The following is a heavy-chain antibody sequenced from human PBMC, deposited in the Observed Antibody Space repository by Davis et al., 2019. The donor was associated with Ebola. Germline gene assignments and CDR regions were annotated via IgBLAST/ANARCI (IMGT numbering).Heavy chain of an antibody. CDR2: ISSGVGVP. Sequence: GESLKISCVVSGFTFTDYGMNWVRQAPGKGLEWVFSISSGVGVPYYADSVKDRFTISRDNSKNTLYLQMNSLRAEDTAVYYCAKDKLASIAVAAQGDYWGQGTLVTVSS. J-gene: IGHJ4*02. D-gene: IGHD6-19*01. CDR1: GFTFTDYG. CDR3: AKDKLASIAVAAQGDY. V-gene: IGHV3-NL1*01.